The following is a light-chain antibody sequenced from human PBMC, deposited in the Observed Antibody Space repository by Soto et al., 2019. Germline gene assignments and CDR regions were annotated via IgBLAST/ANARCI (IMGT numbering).Light chain of an antibody. CDR2: GAS. V-gene: IGKV3D-15*01. CDR1: QSVSSS. Sequence: EIVMTQSPATLSVSPGERATLSCRASQSVSSSLGWYQQEPGQAPRLLIYGASIRATGIPARFRGSGSGTEFSLTISSLQSEDFAIYYCQQYSSWPPFTFGQGTRLEIK. CDR3: QQYSSWPPFT. J-gene: IGKJ5*01.